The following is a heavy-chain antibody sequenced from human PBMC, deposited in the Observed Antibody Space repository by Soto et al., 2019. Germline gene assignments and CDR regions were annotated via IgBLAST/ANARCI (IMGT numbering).Heavy chain of an antibody. D-gene: IGHD3-22*01. CDR2: ISGSGGST. V-gene: IGHV3-23*01. CDR1: GFTFSSYA. CDR3: AKDDLTYYYDSSGSPSNWFDP. J-gene: IGHJ5*02. Sequence: GSLRLSCAASGFTFSSYAMSWVRQAPGKGLEWVSAISGSGGSTYYADSVKGRFTISRDNSKNTLYLQMNSLRAEDTAVYYCAKDDLTYYYDSSGSPSNWFDPWGQGTLVTVSS.